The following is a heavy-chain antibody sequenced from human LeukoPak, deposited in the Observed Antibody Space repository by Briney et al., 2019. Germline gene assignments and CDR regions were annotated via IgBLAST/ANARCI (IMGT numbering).Heavy chain of an antibody. D-gene: IGHD6-19*01. CDR2: IYYSGST. V-gene: IGHV4-59*08. CDR1: GGSISSYC. Sequence: SETLSLTCTVSGGSISSYCWSWIRQPPGKGLEWIGYIYYSGSTNYNPSLKSRVTISVDTSKNQFSLKLSSVTAADTAVYYCASLDIAVAGHFDYWGQGTLVTVSS. CDR3: ASLDIAVAGHFDY. J-gene: IGHJ4*02.